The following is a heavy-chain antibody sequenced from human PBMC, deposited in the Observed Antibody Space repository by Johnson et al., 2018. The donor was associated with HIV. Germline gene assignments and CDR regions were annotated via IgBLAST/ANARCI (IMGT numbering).Heavy chain of an antibody. CDR1: GFTFSSYG. V-gene: IGHV3-30*03. J-gene: IGHJ3*02. D-gene: IGHD3-10*01. CDR3: AAYGSGDGEAFDI. Sequence: RLVESGGGVVQPGRSLRLSCAASGFTFSSYGMHWVRQAPGKGLEWVTVISYDGSNKYYVDSVKGRFIISRDNSKNTLYLQMNSLRAEDTAVYYCAAYGSGDGEAFDIWGQGTMVTVSS. CDR2: ISYDGSNK.